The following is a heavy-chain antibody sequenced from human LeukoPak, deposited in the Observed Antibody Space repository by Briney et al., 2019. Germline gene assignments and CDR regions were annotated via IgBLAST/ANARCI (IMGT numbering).Heavy chain of an antibody. CDR2: LCYTGNT. CDR3: ARRRGYSSYSD. V-gene: IGHV4-39*01. D-gene: IGHD3-3*01. CDR1: GNSTGSGSYC. Sequence: SETLSLTCTVSGNSTGSGSYCWGWIRQPPGKGLEWIGNLCYTGNTYYNPSLKSRVTILVDMSKNQFSLNLSSVTAADTAIYYCARRRGYSSYSDWGQGPLVTVYS. J-gene: IGHJ4*02.